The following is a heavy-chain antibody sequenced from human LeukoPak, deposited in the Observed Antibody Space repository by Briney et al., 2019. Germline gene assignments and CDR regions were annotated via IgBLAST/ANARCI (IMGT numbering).Heavy chain of an antibody. D-gene: IGHD3-22*01. V-gene: IGHV4-59*01. CDR1: GGSISSYY. J-gene: IGHJ3*02. Sequence: PSETLSLTCTVSGGSISSYYWSWIRQPPGKGLEWIGYIYYSGSTNYNPSLKSRVTISVDTSKNQFSLKLSSVTAADTAVYYCARHYDSSGYGAFDIWGQGTMVTVSS. CDR3: ARHYDSSGYGAFDI. CDR2: IYYSGST.